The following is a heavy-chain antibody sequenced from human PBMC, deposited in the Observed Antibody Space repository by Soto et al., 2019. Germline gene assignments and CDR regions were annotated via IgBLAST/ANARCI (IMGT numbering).Heavy chain of an antibody. Sequence: SETLSLTCTVSGGSISSDGYYWSWIRQHPGRGLEWIGYIYYSGSTYYNPSLKSRVTISVDTSKNQFSLKLSSVTAADTAVYYCAREHSSSWYGNNWFDPWGQGTLVTVSS. J-gene: IGHJ5*02. CDR1: GGSISSDGYY. CDR3: AREHSSSWYGNNWFDP. V-gene: IGHV4-31*03. D-gene: IGHD6-13*01. CDR2: IYYSGST.